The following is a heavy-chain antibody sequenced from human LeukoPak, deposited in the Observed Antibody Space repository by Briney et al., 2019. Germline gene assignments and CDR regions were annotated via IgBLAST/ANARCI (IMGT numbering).Heavy chain of an antibody. CDR2: IYHSGSS. CDR1: GYSITSAYY. CDR3: AREHYYDSTAYLD. D-gene: IGHD3-22*01. V-gene: IGHV4-38-2*02. Sequence: PSETLSLTCTVSGYSITSAYYWGWIRQSPGKGLAWIGSIYHSGSSYYNPSLKSRVTISVDTSKNHFSLKLTSVTAADTAVYYCAREHYYDSTAYLDWGQGTLVSVSS. J-gene: IGHJ4*02.